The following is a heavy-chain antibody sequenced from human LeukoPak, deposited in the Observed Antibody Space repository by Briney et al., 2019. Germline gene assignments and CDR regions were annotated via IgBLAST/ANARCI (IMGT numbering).Heavy chain of an antibody. Sequence: SETLSLTCTVSGGSISSGDYYWSWIRQPPGKGLEWIGYIYYSGSTYYNPSLKSRVTISVDTSKNQFSLKLSSVTAADTAVYYCARVLPPRGIVVVPAAISWFDPWGQGTLVTVSS. CDR3: ARVLPPRGIVVVPAAISWFDP. D-gene: IGHD2-2*01. CDR1: GGSISSGDYY. CDR2: IYYSGST. J-gene: IGHJ5*02. V-gene: IGHV4-30-4*01.